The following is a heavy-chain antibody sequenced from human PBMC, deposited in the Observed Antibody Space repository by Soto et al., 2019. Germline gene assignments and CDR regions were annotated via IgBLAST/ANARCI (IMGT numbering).Heavy chain of an antibody. J-gene: IGHJ6*02. CDR3: ARRGGYSSYYGLDV. CDR1: GFNFPTFW. Sequence: GESLKISCKHSGFNFPTFWIAWVRQMPGKGLEWMGIIYPGDSDTTYSPSFQGQVTISADKSISTAYLQWSSLKASDTAMYYCARRGGYSSYYGLDVWGQGTTVTVSS. V-gene: IGHV5-51*01. D-gene: IGHD5-18*01. CDR2: IYPGDSDT.